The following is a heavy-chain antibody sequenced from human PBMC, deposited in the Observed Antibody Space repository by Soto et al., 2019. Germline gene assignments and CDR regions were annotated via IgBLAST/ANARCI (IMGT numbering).Heavy chain of an antibody. CDR3: ASPRWNYLY. Sequence: QVQLQQWGAGLLKPSETLSLTCAVSGGSFSGYYGSWIRQPPGKGLEWIGEIKDSGNTKYNASLESRVAISIDTSKGHFSLTLTWVKAADTAVYYSASPRWNYLYWGQGTLVAVSS. CDR2: IKDSGNT. CDR1: GGSFSGYY. V-gene: IGHV4-34*01. D-gene: IGHD1-7*01. J-gene: IGHJ4*02.